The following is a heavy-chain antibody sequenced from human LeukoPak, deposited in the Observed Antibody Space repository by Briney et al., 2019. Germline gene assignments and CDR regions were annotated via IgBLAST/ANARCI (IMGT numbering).Heavy chain of an antibody. CDR3: ARTVTTNYAIDV. Sequence: GGSLRLSCAVSGFTLSDHYVDWVRQAPGKGLEWVGRTRNKARSYTTEYAASVDGRFTISRDDSKNLLNLQMNSLKAEDTAVYYCARTVTTNYAIDVWGQGTTVTVSS. J-gene: IGHJ6*02. CDR1: GFTLSDHY. D-gene: IGHD4-17*01. V-gene: IGHV3-72*01. CDR2: TRNKARSYTT.